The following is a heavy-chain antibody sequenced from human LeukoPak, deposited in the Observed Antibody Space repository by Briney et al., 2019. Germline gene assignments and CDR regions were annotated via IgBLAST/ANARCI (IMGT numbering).Heavy chain of an antibody. CDR1: GFTFRSHA. V-gene: IGHV3-21*01. D-gene: IGHD1-1*01. CDR3: ARERQLERLAFGKEGSAFDY. J-gene: IGHJ4*02. Sequence: PGGSLRLSCAASGFTFRSHAMNWVRQAPGKGLEWVSSISSSSSYIYYADSVKGRFTISRDNAKNSLYLQMNRLRAEDTAVYYCARERQLERLAFGKEGSAFDYWGQGTLVTVSS. CDR2: ISSSSSYI.